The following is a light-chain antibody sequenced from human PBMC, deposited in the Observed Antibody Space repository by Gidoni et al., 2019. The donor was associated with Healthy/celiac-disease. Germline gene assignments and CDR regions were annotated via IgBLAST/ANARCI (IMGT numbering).Light chain of an antibody. J-gene: IGKJ4*01. Sequence: EIVLTQSQATLSLSPGERATLSCRASQSVRSYLAWYQQKPGQAPRLLIYDASNRATGIPARFSGSGSGTDFTLTISSLEPEDFAVYSCQQRSNWPPALTFGGGTKVEIK. CDR2: DAS. CDR3: QQRSNWPPALT. CDR1: QSVRSY. V-gene: IGKV3-11*01.